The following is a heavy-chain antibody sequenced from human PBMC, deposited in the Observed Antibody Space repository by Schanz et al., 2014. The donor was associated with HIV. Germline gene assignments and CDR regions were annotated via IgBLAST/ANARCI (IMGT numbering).Heavy chain of an antibody. CDR3: ARDWLGERDYYYGMDV. CDR1: GFTFSNYV. J-gene: IGHJ6*01. CDR2: IWYDGSNK. D-gene: IGHD2-21*01. V-gene: IGHV3-33*08. Sequence: VQLLQSGGGLVQPGGSLRLSCVSSGFTFSNYVMGWVRQAPGKGLEWVALIWYDGSNKYYVDSVKGRFTISRDNSKNTLYLQMNSLRVEDTAVYYCARDWLGERDYYYGMDVWGQGTTVTVSS.